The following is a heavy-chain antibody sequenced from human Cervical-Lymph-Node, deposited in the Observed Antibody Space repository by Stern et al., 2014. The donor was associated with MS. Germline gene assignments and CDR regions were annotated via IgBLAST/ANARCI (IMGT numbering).Heavy chain of an antibody. Sequence: VQLVESGAEVKKPGASVKVSCKASGYTFTSYYMHWVRQAPGQGLEWIGIINPSGGSTSYAQKFQGRVTMTRDTSTSTVYMELSSLRSEDTAVYYCAREVAAAGLIYWGQGTLVTVSS. D-gene: IGHD6-13*01. CDR3: AREVAAAGLIY. CDR2: INPSGGST. CDR1: GYTFTSYY. J-gene: IGHJ4*02. V-gene: IGHV1-46*03.